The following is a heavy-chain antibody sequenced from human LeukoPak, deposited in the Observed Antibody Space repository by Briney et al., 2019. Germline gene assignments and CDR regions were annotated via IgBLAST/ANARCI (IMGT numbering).Heavy chain of an antibody. J-gene: IGHJ4*02. CDR3: ARGVVVQAAPYDFDY. D-gene: IGHD2-2*01. CDR2: INHSGST. CDR1: GGSFSGYY. V-gene: IGHV4-34*01. Sequence: SETLSLTCAVSGGSFSGYYWSWIRQPPGKGLEWIGEINHSGSTNYNPSLKSRVTISVDTTKNPFYLKLSPVTAADTPVYYAARGVVVQAAPYDFDYWGQGTLVTVSS.